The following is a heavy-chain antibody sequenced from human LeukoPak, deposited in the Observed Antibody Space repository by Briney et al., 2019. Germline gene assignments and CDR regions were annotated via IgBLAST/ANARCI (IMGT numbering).Heavy chain of an antibody. CDR1: GYTFTGYY. Sequence: ASVKVSCKASGYTFTGYYMHWVRQAPGQGLEWMGWINPNSGGTNYAQKFQGRVTMTRDTSISTAYMELSRLRSDDMAVYYCARIPSSGWTKRLYYFDYWGQGTLVTVSS. V-gene: IGHV1-2*02. CDR3: ARIPSSGWTKRLYYFDY. D-gene: IGHD6-19*01. CDR2: INPNSGGT. J-gene: IGHJ4*02.